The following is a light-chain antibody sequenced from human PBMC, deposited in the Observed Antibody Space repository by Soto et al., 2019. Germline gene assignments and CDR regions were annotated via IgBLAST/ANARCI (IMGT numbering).Light chain of an antibody. CDR3: ATWDDSLNGYV. J-gene: IGLJ1*01. CDR2: SNN. CDR1: SSNIGSNS. Sequence: QSVLTQPPSASGTPGQRVNISCSGSSSNIGSNSVNWYQQFPGTAPKLLIYSNNQRPSGVPDRFSGSKSGTSASLAISGLQSEDEADYYCATWDDSLNGYVFGAGTKLTVL. V-gene: IGLV1-44*01.